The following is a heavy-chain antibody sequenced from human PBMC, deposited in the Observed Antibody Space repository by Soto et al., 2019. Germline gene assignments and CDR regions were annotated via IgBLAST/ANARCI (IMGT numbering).Heavy chain of an antibody. D-gene: IGHD6-13*01. J-gene: IGHJ5*02. CDR3: TRDASRDSSARGWFDP. Sequence: LRLSCAASGFTFLSFTMNWVRQSPGKGLEWVSTISSNSAYIYYTDALRGRFTISRDNAKNSLHLQMNSLRAEDTAVYYCTRDASRDSSARGWFDPWGPGTLVTVSS. V-gene: IGHV3-21*01. CDR1: GFTFLSFT. CDR2: ISSNSAYI.